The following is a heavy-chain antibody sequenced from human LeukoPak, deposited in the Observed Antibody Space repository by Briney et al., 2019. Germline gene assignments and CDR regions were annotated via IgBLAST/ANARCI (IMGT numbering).Heavy chain of an antibody. V-gene: IGHV3-23*01. CDR2: ISGSGGST. CDR3: AKGRNLVGATTGFDY. D-gene: IGHD1-26*01. J-gene: IGHJ4*02. CDR1: GFSFSSYA. Sequence: GGSLRLSCAASGFSFSSYAMSWVRQAPGKGLEWVSAISGSGGSTYYADSVKGRFTISRDNSKNTLYLQMNSLRAEDTAVFYCAKGRNLVGATTGFDYWGQGTLVTVSS.